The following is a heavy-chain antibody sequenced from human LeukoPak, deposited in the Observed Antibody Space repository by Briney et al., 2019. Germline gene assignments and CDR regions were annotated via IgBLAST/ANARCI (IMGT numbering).Heavy chain of an antibody. CDR2: INPNSGGT. CDR3: ARDHFPYYYGSGSYYNGVGVPDY. Sequence: ASVKVSCKASGYTFTGYYMHWVRQAPGQGLEWMGWINPNSGGTNYAQKFQGRVTMTRDTSISTAYMELSRLRSDDTAVYYCARDHFPYYYGSGSYYNGVGVPDYWGQGTLVTVSS. D-gene: IGHD3-10*01. CDR1: GYTFTGYY. V-gene: IGHV1-2*02. J-gene: IGHJ4*02.